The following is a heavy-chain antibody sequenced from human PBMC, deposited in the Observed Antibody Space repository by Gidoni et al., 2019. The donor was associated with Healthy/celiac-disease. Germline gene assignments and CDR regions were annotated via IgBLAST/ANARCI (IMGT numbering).Heavy chain of an antibody. J-gene: IGHJ4*02. CDR3: AKNKGAYSSGWYVDY. D-gene: IGHD6-19*01. CDR2: ITGGGVNT. Sequence: EVQLLESGGGLVQPGGSLRLSCAASGFIFSHYAMSWVRQAPGKGLEWVSTITGGGVNTYYADSVKGRFTISRDNSKNTMYMQMNSLRADDTAVYYCAKNKGAYSSGWYVDYWGQGTQLTVSS. V-gene: IGHV3-23*01. CDR1: GFIFSHYA.